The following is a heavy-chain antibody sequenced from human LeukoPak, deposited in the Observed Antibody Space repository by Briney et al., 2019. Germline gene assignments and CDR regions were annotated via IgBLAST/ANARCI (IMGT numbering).Heavy chain of an antibody. D-gene: IGHD4-17*01. CDR3: ASPYGDYILGYFDY. J-gene: IGHJ4*02. CDR1: GFTFSSYA. CDR2: ISGSGGST. V-gene: IGHV3-23*01. Sequence: GGSLRLSCAASGFTFSSYAMSWVRQAPGKGLEWVSDISGSGGSTYYADSVKGRFTISRDNSKNTLYLQMNSLRAEDTAVYYCASPYGDYILGYFDYWGQGTLVTVTS.